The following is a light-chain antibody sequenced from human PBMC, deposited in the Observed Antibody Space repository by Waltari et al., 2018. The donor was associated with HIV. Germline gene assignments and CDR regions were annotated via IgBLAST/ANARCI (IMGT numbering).Light chain of an antibody. CDR1: NSNIGSHT. Sequence: QSVLTPPPSASGTPGQRVTISCSGRNSNIGSHTVNWYQQLPATAPKLLIYGNTQRPSGVPDRFSGSKSGTSASLAISGLQSEDEADYYCAAWDDSLNGEVVFGGGTKLTVL. CDR2: GNT. CDR3: AAWDDSLNGEVV. V-gene: IGLV1-44*01. J-gene: IGLJ2*01.